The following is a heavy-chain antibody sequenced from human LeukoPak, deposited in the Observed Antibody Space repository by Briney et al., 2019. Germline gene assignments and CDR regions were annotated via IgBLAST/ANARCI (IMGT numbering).Heavy chain of an antibody. CDR1: GGSISSRSYY. D-gene: IGHD3-10*01. Sequence: SETLSLTCTVSGGSISSRSYYWGWIRQPPGKGLEWIGSIYYSGSTNYNPSLKSRVTISVDKSKNQFSLKLSSVTAADTAVYYCARRGGTMVRGYYYYYGMDVWGQGTTVTVSS. V-gene: IGHV4-39*07. CDR2: IYYSGST. CDR3: ARRGGTMVRGYYYYYGMDV. J-gene: IGHJ6*02.